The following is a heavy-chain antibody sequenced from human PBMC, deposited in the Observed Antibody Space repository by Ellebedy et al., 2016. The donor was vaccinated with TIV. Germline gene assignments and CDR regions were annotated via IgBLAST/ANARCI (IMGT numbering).Heavy chain of an antibody. D-gene: IGHD2-21*02. CDR1: GGSISSYY. Sequence: MPSETLSLTCNVSGGSISSYYWSWIRQPPGKGLEWIGYIYYSGSTNYNPSLKSRVTISVDTSKNQFSLKLSSVTAADTAVYYCARSVTVPDAFDIWGQGTMVTVSS. J-gene: IGHJ3*02. CDR2: IYYSGST. V-gene: IGHV4-59*01. CDR3: ARSVTVPDAFDI.